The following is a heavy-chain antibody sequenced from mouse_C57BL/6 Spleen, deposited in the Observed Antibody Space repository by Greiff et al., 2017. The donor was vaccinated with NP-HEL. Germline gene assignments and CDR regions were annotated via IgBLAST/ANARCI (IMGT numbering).Heavy chain of an antibody. CDR2: INPNYGTT. CDR1: GYSFTDYN. V-gene: IGHV1-39*01. J-gene: IGHJ3*01. D-gene: IGHD2-4*01. CDR3: ARATGLREAFAY. Sequence: EVKLMESGPELVKPGASVKISCKASGYSFTDYNMNWVKQSNGKSLEWIGVINPNYGTTSYNQKFKGKATLTVDQSSSTAYMQLNSLTSEDSAVYYCARATGLREAFAYWGQGTLVTVSA.